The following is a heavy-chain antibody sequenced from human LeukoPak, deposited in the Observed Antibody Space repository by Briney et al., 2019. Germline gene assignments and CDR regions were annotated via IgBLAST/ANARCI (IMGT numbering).Heavy chain of an antibody. CDR3: AREGYSSGWYKPDAFDI. CDR2: ISSSSSYI. D-gene: IGHD6-19*01. Sequence: GGSLRLSCAASGFTFSSYSMNWVRQAPGRGLEWVSSISSSSSYIYYADSVKGRFTISRDNAKNSLYLQMNSLRAEDTAVYYCAREGYSSGWYKPDAFDIWGQGTMVTVPS. V-gene: IGHV3-21*01. CDR1: GFTFSSYS. J-gene: IGHJ3*02.